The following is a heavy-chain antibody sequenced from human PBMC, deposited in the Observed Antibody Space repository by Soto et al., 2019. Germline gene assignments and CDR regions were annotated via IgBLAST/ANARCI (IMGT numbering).Heavy chain of an antibody. CDR3: ARAAPPYGSGSYPSDS. CDR1: GYTFTSYG. D-gene: IGHD3-10*01. CDR2: ISAYNGNT. Sequence: QVQLVQSGAEVKKPGASVKVSCKASGYTFTSYGISWVRQAPGQGLEWMGWISAYNGNTNYAQKLQGRVTMTTDTSTSTADLELMSLRSDDTAVYYCARAAPPYGSGSYPSDSWGQGTLVAVSS. J-gene: IGHJ4*02. V-gene: IGHV1-18*01.